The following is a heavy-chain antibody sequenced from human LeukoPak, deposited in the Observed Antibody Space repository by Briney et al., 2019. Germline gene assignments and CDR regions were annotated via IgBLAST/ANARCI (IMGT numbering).Heavy chain of an antibody. D-gene: IGHD3-3*01. CDR1: GGSISSYY. CDR3: ARARKFNYDFWSGYYTGPLDY. J-gene: IGHJ4*02. CDR2: INHSGST. Sequence: SETLSLTCTVSGGSISSYYWSWIRQPPGKGLEWIGEINHSGSTNYNPSLKSRVTISVDTSKNQFSLKLSSVTAADTAVYYCARARKFNYDFWSGYYTGPLDYWGQGTLVTVSS. V-gene: IGHV4-34*01.